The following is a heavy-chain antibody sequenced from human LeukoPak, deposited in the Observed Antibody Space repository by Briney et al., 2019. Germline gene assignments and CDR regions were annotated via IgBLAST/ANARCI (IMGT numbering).Heavy chain of an antibody. CDR1: GYTFTSYD. CDR2: MNPNSGNT. CDR3: ARGLLRHYYGSGSYYHH. J-gene: IGHJ5*02. D-gene: IGHD3-10*01. Sequence: ASVKVSCKASGYTFTSYDINWVRQATGQGLEWMGWMNPNSGNTGYAQKFQGRVTMTRNTSISTAYMELSSLRSEDTAVYYCARGLLRHYYGSGSYYHHWGQGTLVTVSS. V-gene: IGHV1-8*01.